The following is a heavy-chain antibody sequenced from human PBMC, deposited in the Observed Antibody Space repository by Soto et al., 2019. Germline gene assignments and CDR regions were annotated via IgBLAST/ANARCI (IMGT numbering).Heavy chain of an antibody. J-gene: IGHJ6*03. D-gene: IGHD5-18*01. CDR3: VTGYSYGTPYYYMDV. V-gene: IGHV1-2*04. Sequence: ASVQVSCKASGYTFTGYYMHWVRQAPGQGLEWMGWINPNSGGTNYAQKFQGWVTMTRDTSISTAYMELSRLRSDDTAVYYCVTGYSYGTPYYYMDVWGKGTTVTVSS. CDR1: GYTFTGYY. CDR2: INPNSGGT.